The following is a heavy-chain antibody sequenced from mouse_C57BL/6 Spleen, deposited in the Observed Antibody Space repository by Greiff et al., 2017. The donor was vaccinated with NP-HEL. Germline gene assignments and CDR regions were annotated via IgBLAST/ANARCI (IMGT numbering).Heavy chain of an antibody. CDR2: ISGGGGNT. Sequence: EVMLVESGGGLVKPGGSLKLSCAASGFTFSSYTMSWVRQTPEKRLEWVATISGGGGNTYYPDSVKGRFTLSRDNAKNTRYLQMSRLRSEDTALYYCARRIYDGYSAWFAYWGQGTLVTVSA. J-gene: IGHJ3*01. CDR1: GFTFSSYT. D-gene: IGHD2-3*01. CDR3: ARRIYDGYSAWFAY. V-gene: IGHV5-9*01.